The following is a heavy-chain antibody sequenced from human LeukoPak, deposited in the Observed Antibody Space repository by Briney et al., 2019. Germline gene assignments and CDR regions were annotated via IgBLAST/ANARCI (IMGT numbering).Heavy chain of an antibody. J-gene: IGHJ4*02. V-gene: IGHV3-23*01. CDR3: AKVGRMICFDY. CDR2: ISGSGGST. Sequence: GGSLRLSCAASGFTFNTYAMSWVRQAPGKGLEWVSAISGSGGSTYYADSVKGRFTISRDNSKNTLYLQMNSLRAEDTAVYYCAKVGRMICFDYWGQGTLVTVSS. D-gene: IGHD3-16*01. CDR1: GFTFNTYA.